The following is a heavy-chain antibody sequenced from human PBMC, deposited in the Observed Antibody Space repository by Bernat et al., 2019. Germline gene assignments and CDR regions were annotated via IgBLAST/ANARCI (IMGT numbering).Heavy chain of an antibody. CDR1: GFTFTSYA. CDR3: AKLGGPYSSSSLRYFDY. Sequence: EVQLLESGGGLVQPGGSLRLSCAASGFTFTSYAMSWVRQAPGKGLEWVSGISAGVGSTYYPDSVKGRFTVSRDSSKNTLYLQMNSLRVEDTAVYYCAKLGGPYSSSSLRYFDYWGQGTLVTVSS. D-gene: IGHD6-6*01. CDR2: ISAGVGST. J-gene: IGHJ4*02. V-gene: IGHV3-23*01.